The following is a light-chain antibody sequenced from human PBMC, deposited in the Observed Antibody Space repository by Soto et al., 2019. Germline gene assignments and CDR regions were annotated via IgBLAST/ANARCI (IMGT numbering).Light chain of an antibody. Sequence: VVLMQSPGTLSLSPGERATLSCRASQNVISSYLDWYQQKPGKAPRLLIYGAFSRQTGIPERFSGSGSGTDFTLTISRLEPEDFAVYYCQQYDSSPQAFGQGTKVDVK. V-gene: IGKV3-20*01. J-gene: IGKJ1*01. CDR2: GAF. CDR1: QNVISSY. CDR3: QQYDSSPQA.